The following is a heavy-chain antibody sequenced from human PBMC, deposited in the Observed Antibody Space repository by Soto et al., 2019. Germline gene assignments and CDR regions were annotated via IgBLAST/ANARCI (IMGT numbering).Heavy chain of an antibody. J-gene: IGHJ5*01. V-gene: IGHV3-23*01. CDR2: ISGSGGST. CDR1: GFTFSRYA. D-gene: IGHD2-15*01. CDR3: AKLLLLLLVPPYWSDS. Sequence: PGGSLRLSCAASGFTFSRYAMSWVRQAPGKGLEWVSAISGSGGSTYDADSVRGRFTISRDNSKNTLYLHMNRLRAEATAVYYGAKLLLLLLVPPYWSDSWFQGTLVTVS.